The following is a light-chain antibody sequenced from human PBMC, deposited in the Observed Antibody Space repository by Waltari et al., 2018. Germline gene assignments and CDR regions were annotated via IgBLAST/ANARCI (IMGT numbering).Light chain of an antibody. CDR3: SSYAGSNNVV. V-gene: IGLV2-8*01. J-gene: IGLJ2*01. Sequence: QSALTQPPSASGSPGQPVTISCTGTSSPVGYYNYVSWYQQHPGKAPKLMIFEVSKRPSGVPDRFSGSKSGNTASLTVSGLQAEDEADYYCSSYAGSNNVVFGGGTKLTVL. CDR2: EVS. CDR1: SSPVGYYNY.